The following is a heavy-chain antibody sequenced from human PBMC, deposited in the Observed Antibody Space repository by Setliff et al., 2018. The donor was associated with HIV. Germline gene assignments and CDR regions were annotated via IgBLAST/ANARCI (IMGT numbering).Heavy chain of an antibody. D-gene: IGHD2-2*01. CDR1: GFIFSSYE. CDR3: ARGEPTILVVPAAFFDY. CDR2: IRSSGSPI. V-gene: IGHV3-48*03. Sequence: GGSLRLSCAASGFIFSSYEMNWVRQAPGKGLEWVSYIRSSGSPIHYADSVRGRFTISRDNAKKSLYLQMNSLRDEDTAVYYCARGEPTILVVPAAFFDYCGQGTLVTVSS. J-gene: IGHJ4*02.